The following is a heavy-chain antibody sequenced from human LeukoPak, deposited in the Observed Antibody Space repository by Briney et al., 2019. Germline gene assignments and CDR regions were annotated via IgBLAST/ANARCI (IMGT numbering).Heavy chain of an antibody. CDR2: ISYDGSNK. CDR3: ARRAGYGYKHHYYYYGMDV. V-gene: IGHV3-30*03. Sequence: PGRSLRLSCAASGFTFSSYGMHWVRQAPGKGLEWVAVISYDGSNKYYADSVKGRFTISRDNSKNTVNLQMNSLRAEDTAVYYCARRAGYGYKHHYYYYGMDVWGQGTTVTVSS. CDR1: GFTFSSYG. J-gene: IGHJ6*02. D-gene: IGHD3-3*02.